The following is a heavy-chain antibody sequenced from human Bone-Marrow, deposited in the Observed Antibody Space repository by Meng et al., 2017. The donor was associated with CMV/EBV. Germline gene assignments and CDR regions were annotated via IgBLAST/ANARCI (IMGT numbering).Heavy chain of an antibody. CDR2: ISPADSNT. V-gene: IGHV5-51*01. CDR3: ARQGPDIVHDC. CDR1: GYSFTNYW. D-gene: IGHD2-15*01. J-gene: IGHJ4*02. Sequence: GESLKISCQASGYSFTNYWIAWVRQMPGKGLEWMGIISPADSNTRYSPSFQGQVTVSADKSISTVYLQWSSLKASDSAMYYCARQGPDIVHDCWGQGTLVTVSS.